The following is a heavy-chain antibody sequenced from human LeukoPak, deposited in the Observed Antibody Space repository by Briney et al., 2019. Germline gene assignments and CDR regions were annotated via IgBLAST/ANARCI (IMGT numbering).Heavy chain of an antibody. J-gene: IGHJ4*02. D-gene: IGHD3-22*01. CDR2: INPNSGGT. CDR3: ARDFGTYYYDSSGYPGH. CDR1: GYTFTGYY. Sequence: ASVKVSCKASGYTFTGYYMHWVRQAPGQRLEWMGWINPNSGGTNYAQKFQGRVTMTRDTSISTAYMELSRLRSDDTAVYYCARDFGTYYYDSSGYPGHWGQGTLVTVSS. V-gene: IGHV1-2*02.